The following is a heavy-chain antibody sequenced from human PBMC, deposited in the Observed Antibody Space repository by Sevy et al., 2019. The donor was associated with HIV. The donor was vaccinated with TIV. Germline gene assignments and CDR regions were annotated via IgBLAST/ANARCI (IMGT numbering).Heavy chain of an antibody. Sequence: GGSLRLSCAASGFSFSDYSMNWVRQAPGKGLEWISYISSSSSTIYFADSVKGRFTISRDNAKNSLYLQMNSLRAEDTAIYYCGREGDSAINWNDGLPYYWGQGTLVTVSS. CDR1: GFSFSDYS. J-gene: IGHJ4*02. CDR3: GREGDSAINWNDGLPYY. V-gene: IGHV3-48*01. CDR2: ISSSSSTI. D-gene: IGHD1-20*01.